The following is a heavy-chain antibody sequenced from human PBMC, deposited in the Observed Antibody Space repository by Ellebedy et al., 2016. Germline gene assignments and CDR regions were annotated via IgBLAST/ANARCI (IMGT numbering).Heavy chain of an antibody. CDR3: AKGTMDYFYH. J-gene: IGHJ4*02. Sequence: GGSLRLSXAGSGFTFNDYALRWVQQAPGKGLEWVSGISWDSAVIGYGGSVKGRFTISKDSAKNYLYLQMNSLRPEDTAFYYCAKGTMDYFYHWGQGTLVTVSS. D-gene: IGHD4/OR15-4a*01. CDR1: GFTFNDYA. CDR2: ISWDSAVI. V-gene: IGHV3-9*01.